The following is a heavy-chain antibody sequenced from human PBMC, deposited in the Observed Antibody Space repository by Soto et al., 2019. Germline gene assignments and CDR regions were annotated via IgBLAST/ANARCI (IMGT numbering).Heavy chain of an antibody. CDR2: FDPEDGET. CDR1: GYTLTELS. CDR3: ATPYDSSGYLGWFDP. D-gene: IGHD3-22*01. J-gene: IGHJ5*02. V-gene: IGHV1-24*01. Sequence: GASVKVSCKVSGYTLTELSMHWVRQAPGKGLEWMGGFDPEDGETIYAQKFQGRVTMTEDTSTDTAYMELSSLRSEDTAVYYCATPYDSSGYLGWFDPCGQGTLVTVSS.